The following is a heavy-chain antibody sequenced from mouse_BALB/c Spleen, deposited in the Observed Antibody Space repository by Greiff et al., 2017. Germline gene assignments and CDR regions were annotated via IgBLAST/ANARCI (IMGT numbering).Heavy chain of an antibody. CDR2: IDPYNGGT. Sequence: VQLQQSGPELVKPGASVKISCKTSGYTFTEYTMHWVKQSHGKSLEWIGYIDPYNGGTSYNQKFKGKATLTVDKSSSTAFMHLNSLTSEDSAVYYCARWSYYRYDWFAYWGQGTLVTVSA. D-gene: IGHD2-14*01. CDR3: ARWSYYRYDWFAY. CDR1: GYTFTEYT. V-gene: IGHV1S135*01. J-gene: IGHJ3*01.